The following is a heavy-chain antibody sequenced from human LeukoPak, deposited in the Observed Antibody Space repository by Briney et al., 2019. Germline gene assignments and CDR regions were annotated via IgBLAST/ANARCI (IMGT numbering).Heavy chain of an antibody. Sequence: ASVKVSCKASGGTFSSYAISWVRQAPGQGLEWMGRIIPIFGTANYAQKFQGRVTITTDESTSTAYMELSSLRSEDTAVYYCATNWNHALGAFDIWGQGTMVTVSS. CDR1: GGTFSSYA. V-gene: IGHV1-69*05. CDR3: ATNWNHALGAFDI. CDR2: IIPIFGTA. D-gene: IGHD1-14*01. J-gene: IGHJ3*02.